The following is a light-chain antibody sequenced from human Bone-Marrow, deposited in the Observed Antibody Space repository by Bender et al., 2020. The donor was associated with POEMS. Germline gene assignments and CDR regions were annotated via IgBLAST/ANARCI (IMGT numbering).Light chain of an antibody. J-gene: IGLJ2*01. CDR2: DVT. CDR3: CSYAGSNTLV. V-gene: IGLV2-14*03. Sequence: QSALTQPASVSGSPGQSITITCTGTSSDVGGYNYVSWYQQHPGTAPKLMIYDVTYRPSGVSTRFSGSKSGNTASLIISGLQAEDEADYHCCSYAGSNTLVFCGGTKLTVL. CDR1: SSDVGGYNY.